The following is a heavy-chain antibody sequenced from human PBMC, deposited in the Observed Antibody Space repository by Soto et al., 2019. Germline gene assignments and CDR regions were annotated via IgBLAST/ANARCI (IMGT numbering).Heavy chain of an antibody. CDR1: GASFSGYY. CDR2: INHSGYT. D-gene: IGHD2-15*01. V-gene: IGHV4-34*01. CDR3: ATLPPRIVVVMTDLPT. Sequence: SETLSLSCSVYGASFSGYYWSWIRQPPGKGLEWIGDINHSGYTNYIPSLKSRVTISVDTSKNQFSLKLTSMTAADTAVYYCATLPPRIVVVMTDLPTWGQGTLVTVSS. J-gene: IGHJ5*02.